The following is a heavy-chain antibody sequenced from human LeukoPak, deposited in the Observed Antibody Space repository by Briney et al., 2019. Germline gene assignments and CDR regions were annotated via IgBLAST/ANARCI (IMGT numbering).Heavy chain of an antibody. V-gene: IGHV4-34*01. D-gene: IGHD1-26*01. CDR1: GGSFSGYY. CDR2: INHSGST. CDR3: ASYSGSYSNWFDP. J-gene: IGHJ5*02. Sequence: PSETLSLTCAVYGGSFSGYYWSWIRQPPGKGLEWIGEINHSGSTNYNPSLKSRVTISVDTSKNQFSLKLSSVTAADTAVYYCASYSGSYSNWFDPWGQGTLVTVSS.